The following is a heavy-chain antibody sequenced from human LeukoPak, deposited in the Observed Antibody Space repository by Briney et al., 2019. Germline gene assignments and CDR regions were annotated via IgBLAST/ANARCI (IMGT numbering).Heavy chain of an antibody. CDR2: IKSKTDGGTT. D-gene: IGHD6-13*01. V-gene: IGHV3-15*01. J-gene: IGHJ4*02. CDR1: GFSFTDAW. CDR3: TTGYFIPTVGNDYFDY. Sequence: GGSHRLSCVGSGFSFTDAWMRWVRQAPGKGLEWVGRIKSKTDGGTTDYAAPVKGRFTISRDDSKNTLYLQMNSLKTEDTAVYYCTTGYFIPTVGNDYFDYWGQGTLVTVSS.